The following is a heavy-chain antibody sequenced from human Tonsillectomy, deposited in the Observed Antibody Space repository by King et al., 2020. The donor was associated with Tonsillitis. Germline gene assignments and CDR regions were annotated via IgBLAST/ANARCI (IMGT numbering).Heavy chain of an antibody. CDR3: ARDYSIKLPGNYVMEV. J-gene: IGHJ6*02. D-gene: IGHD1-14*01. V-gene: IGHV4-59*01. Sequence: VQLQESGPGLVKPSETLSLTCTVSGASISSYYWSWIRQPPGKGLEWIGYIYYSGSTNYNPSLKSRVTISVDTSKNQFSLKLSSVTAADTAIYYCARDYSIKLPGNYVMEVWGQGTTVTVSS. CDR2: IYYSGST. CDR1: GASISSYY.